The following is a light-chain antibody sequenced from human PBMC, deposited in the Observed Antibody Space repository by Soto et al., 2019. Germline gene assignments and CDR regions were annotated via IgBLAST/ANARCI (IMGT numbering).Light chain of an antibody. J-gene: IGLJ3*02. V-gene: IGLV2-14*01. Sequence: QSALTQPASVSGSPGQSITISCTGTSSDVGGYNYVSWYQQHPGKAPKLMIYDVNNRPSGVSNRFSGSKSGNTASLTISGLQAEDEADYYCSSYTSSSIFWVFGGGTKVTVL. CDR3: SSYTSSSIFWV. CDR2: DVN. CDR1: SSDVGGYNY.